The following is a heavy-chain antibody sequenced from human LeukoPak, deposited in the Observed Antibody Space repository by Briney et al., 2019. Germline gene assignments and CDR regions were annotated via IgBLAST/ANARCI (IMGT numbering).Heavy chain of an antibody. D-gene: IGHD2-2*01. CDR3: ARDLDCSSTSCYPLAFDI. J-gene: IGHJ3*02. CDR1: GFTFSDYY. Sequence: GGSLRLSCAASGFTFSDYYMSWIRQAPGKGLEWVSYISSSGSTIYYADSVKGRFTISRDNAKNSLYLQMNSLRAEDTAVYYCARDLDCSSTSCYPLAFDIWGQGTMVTVSS. CDR2: ISSSGSTI. V-gene: IGHV3-11*04.